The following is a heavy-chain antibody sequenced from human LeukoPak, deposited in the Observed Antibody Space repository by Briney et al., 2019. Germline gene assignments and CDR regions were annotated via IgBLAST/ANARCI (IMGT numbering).Heavy chain of an antibody. CDR1: GFTFSNYA. J-gene: IGHJ4*01. D-gene: IGHD3-22*01. V-gene: IGHV3-64D*06. CDR2: ISSNGGST. Sequence: PGGSLRLSCSASGFTFSNYAMHWVRQAPGKGLEYVSAISSNGGSTYYADSVKDRFTISRDNSKNTLYLQMSSLRVEDTAVYYCVKDGAFYYDSSGPSHWGHGTLVTVSS. CDR3: VKDGAFYYDSSGPSH.